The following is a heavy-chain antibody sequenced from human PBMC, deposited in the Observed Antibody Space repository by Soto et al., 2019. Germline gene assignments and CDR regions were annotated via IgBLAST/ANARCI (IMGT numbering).Heavy chain of an antibody. V-gene: IGHV4-59*01. Sequence: PSETLSLTCTVSGDSISSYYWSWIRQPPGKGLEWIGYIYYSGSTNYNPSLKSRVTISVDTSKNQFSLKLSSVTAADTAVYYCARGSFYSGYDHYDYWGQGTLVTVSS. J-gene: IGHJ4*02. D-gene: IGHD5-12*01. CDR1: GDSISSYY. CDR2: IYYSGST. CDR3: ARGSFYSGYDHYDY.